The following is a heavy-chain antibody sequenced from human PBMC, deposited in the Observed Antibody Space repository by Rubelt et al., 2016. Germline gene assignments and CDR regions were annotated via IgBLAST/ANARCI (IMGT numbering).Heavy chain of an antibody. CDR3: AFRLDYGDLNLDY. V-gene: IGHV4-34*01. J-gene: IGHJ4*02. CDR2: INHSGST. CDR1: GGSFSGYY. D-gene: IGHD4-17*01. Sequence: QVQLQESGPGLVKPSETLSLTCAVYGGSFSGYYWSWIRQPPGKGLEWIGEINHSGSTNYNPSLKSRVTISVDTSKNQFSLKLSSVTAADTAVYYCAFRLDYGDLNLDYWGQGTLVTVSS.